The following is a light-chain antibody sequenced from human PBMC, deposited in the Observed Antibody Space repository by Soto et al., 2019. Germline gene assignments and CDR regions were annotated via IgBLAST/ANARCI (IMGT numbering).Light chain of an antibody. Sequence: EVVLTQSPGTLSLSPGERATLSCRASQSVSSNHLAWYQQKPGQAPRLLIYGGSSRATGIPVRFSGSGSETDFTLTITRLEPEDFAVYYCQQYSSPRTFGQGTKVDIK. J-gene: IGKJ1*01. CDR1: QSVSSNH. CDR3: QQYSSPRT. V-gene: IGKV3-20*01. CDR2: GGS.